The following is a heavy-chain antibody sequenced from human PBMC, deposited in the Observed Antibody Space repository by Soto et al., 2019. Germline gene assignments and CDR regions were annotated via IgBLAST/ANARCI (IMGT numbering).Heavy chain of an antibody. Sequence: PXATLSLTCTVSGGSISGYYWSWIRQPAGKGLEWIGRMYNSERTNYNPSLKSRVTMSMDTSKNQFSLKLTSVTAADTAVYFCAREPLAHSYFDLWGQRTLVTVSS. CDR1: GGSISGYY. CDR2: MYNSERT. CDR3: AREPLAHSYFDL. J-gene: IGHJ4*02. V-gene: IGHV4-4*07.